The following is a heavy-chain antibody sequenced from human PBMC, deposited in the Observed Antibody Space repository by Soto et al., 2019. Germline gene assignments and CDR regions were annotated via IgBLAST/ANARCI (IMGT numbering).Heavy chain of an antibody. CDR3: ARGLGGNWYFDL. J-gene: IGHJ2*01. CDR1: DGSISSGDYY. D-gene: IGHD3-16*01. Sequence: QVQLQESGPRLVKPSQTLSLTCTVSDGSISSGDYYWSWIRQPPGKGLEWIGYIYYSGITYYNPSLQSRVTFSVDTSTNQFSLRLTSVTAADTAVYYCARGLGGNWYFDLWGRGTLVTVSS. V-gene: IGHV4-30-4*01. CDR2: IYYSGIT.